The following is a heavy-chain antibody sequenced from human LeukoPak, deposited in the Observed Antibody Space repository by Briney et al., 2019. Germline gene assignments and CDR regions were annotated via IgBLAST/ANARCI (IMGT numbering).Heavy chain of an antibody. V-gene: IGHV3-48*03. J-gene: IGHJ4*02. CDR3: ARGPDYDILADYFDY. CDR2: ISSSGSTI. Sequence: GGSLRLSCAASGFTFSSYEMNWVRQAPGKGLEWVSYISSSGSTIYYADSVRGRFTISRDNSKNTLFLQMNSLRPEDTAVYYCARGPDYDILADYFDYWGQGTLVTVSS. D-gene: IGHD3-9*01. CDR1: GFTFSSYE.